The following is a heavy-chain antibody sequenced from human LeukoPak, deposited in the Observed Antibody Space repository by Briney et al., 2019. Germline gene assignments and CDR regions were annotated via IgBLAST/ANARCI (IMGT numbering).Heavy chain of an antibody. CDR3: ARPRYCSSISCYFRAFDV. Sequence: GGSLRLSCAASGFNFNTFWMTWVRQAPGRGLEWVANIKEDGSEEYYVDSVKGRFTISRDNAKNSLYLQMNSLRAEDTAVYYCARPRYCSSISCYFRAFDVWGQGTMVTVSS. V-gene: IGHV3-7*01. CDR2: IKEDGSEE. CDR1: GFNFNTFW. J-gene: IGHJ3*01. D-gene: IGHD2-2*01.